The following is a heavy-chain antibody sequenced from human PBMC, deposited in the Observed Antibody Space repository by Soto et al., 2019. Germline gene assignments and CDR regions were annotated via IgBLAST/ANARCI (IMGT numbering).Heavy chain of an antibody. V-gene: IGHV1-18*01. CDR2: ISAYSGNT. CDR1: GYTFTSYG. CDR3: ARVPTSIAAAGTLDY. J-gene: IGHJ4*02. Sequence: GASVKVSCKASGYTFTSYGISWVRQAPGQGLEWMGWISAYSGNTNYAQKLQGRVTMTTDTSTSTAYMELRSLRSDDTAVYYCARVPTSIAAAGTLDYWGQGTLVTVSS. D-gene: IGHD6-13*01.